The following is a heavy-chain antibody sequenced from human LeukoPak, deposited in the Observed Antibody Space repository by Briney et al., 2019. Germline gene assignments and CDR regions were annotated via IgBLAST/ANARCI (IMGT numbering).Heavy chain of an antibody. J-gene: IGHJ4*02. Sequence: PSETLSLTCTVSGGSISSYYWSWIRQPAGKGLEWIGRIYISGRTNYNPSLKSRLTMSVDTYKTQFSLKLSSVTAADTAVYYCARERLVGAQSDYWGQGTLVTVSS. CDR2: IYISGRT. CDR1: GGSISSYY. V-gene: IGHV4-4*07. D-gene: IGHD1-26*01. CDR3: ARERLVGAQSDY.